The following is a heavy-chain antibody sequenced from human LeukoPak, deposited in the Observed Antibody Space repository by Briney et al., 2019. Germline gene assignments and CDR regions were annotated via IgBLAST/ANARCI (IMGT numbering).Heavy chain of an antibody. CDR3: ARDGYCSGGSRLQTPYYYYYGMDV. Sequence: SVKVSCKASGGTFSSYAISWVRQAPGQGLEWMGRIIPILGIANYAQKFQGRVTITADKSTSTAYMELSSLRSEDTAVYYCARDGYCSGGSRLQTPYYYYYGMDVWSQGTTVTVSS. D-gene: IGHD2-15*01. V-gene: IGHV1-69*04. J-gene: IGHJ6*02. CDR1: GGTFSSYA. CDR2: IIPILGIA.